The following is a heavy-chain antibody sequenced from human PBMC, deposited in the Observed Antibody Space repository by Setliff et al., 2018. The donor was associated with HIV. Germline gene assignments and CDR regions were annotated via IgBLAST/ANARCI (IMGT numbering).Heavy chain of an antibody. CDR1: GYTFTSYA. CDR2: INAGNGNT. D-gene: IGHD6-6*01. CDR3: ARGFSVYSSSDPLLNWFDP. V-gene: IGHV1-3*01. Sequence: ASVKVSCKASGYTFTSYAMHWVRQAPGQRLEWMGWINAGNGNTKYSQKFQGRVTITRHTSASTAYMELSSLRSEDTAVYYCARGFSVYSSSDPLLNWFDPWGQGTLVTVSS. J-gene: IGHJ5*02.